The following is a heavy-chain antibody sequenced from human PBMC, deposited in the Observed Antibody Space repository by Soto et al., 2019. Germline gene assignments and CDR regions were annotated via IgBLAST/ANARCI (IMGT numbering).Heavy chain of an antibody. J-gene: IGHJ4*02. V-gene: IGHV4-39*01. CDR2: IDYNGAT. Sequence: QVQLQESGPGLVKPSETLSLTCTVSGGSIYRSGYYWGWIRQPPGRGLEWIGNIDYNGATSSNPSLKSRVTISRDTSKNQFSLKLTSVTAADTALYYCGKVLVGATGHTDSDSWGPGTLVAVSS. D-gene: IGHD2-15*01. CDR3: GKVLVGATGHTDSDS. CDR1: GGSIYRSGYY.